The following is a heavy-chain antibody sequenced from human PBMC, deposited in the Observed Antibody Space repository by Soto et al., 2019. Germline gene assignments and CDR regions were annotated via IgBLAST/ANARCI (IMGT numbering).Heavy chain of an antibody. D-gene: IGHD1-26*01. J-gene: IGHJ6*02. V-gene: IGHV1-69*01. CDR1: GGTFSSYA. CDR3: ARTTIPRPAYYYYGMDV. CDR2: IIPIFGTA. Sequence: QVQLVQSGAEVKKPGSSVKGSCKASGGTFSSYAISWVRQAPGQGLEWMGGIIPIFGTANYAQKFQGRVTITADESTSTAYMELSSLRSEDTAVYYCARTTIPRPAYYYYGMDVWGQGTTVTVSS.